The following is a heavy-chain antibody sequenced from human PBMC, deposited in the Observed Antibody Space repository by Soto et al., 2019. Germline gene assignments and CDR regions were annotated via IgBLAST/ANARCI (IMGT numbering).Heavy chain of an antibody. CDR3: ARGAYYYDSSGLSY. V-gene: IGHV3-48*01. D-gene: IGHD3-22*01. Sequence: EVQLVESGGGLVQPGGSLRLSCAASGFTFSSYSMNWVRQAPGKGLEWVSYISSSSSTIYYADSVKGRFTISRDNAKNSLYLQMNSLRAEDTAVYYCARGAYYYDSSGLSYWGPGTLVTVSS. CDR2: ISSSSSTI. J-gene: IGHJ4*02. CDR1: GFTFSSYS.